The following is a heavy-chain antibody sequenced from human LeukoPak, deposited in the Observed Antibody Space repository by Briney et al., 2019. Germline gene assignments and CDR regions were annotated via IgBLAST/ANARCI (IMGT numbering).Heavy chain of an antibody. CDR1: GFTFSIYA. V-gene: IGHV3-23*01. CDR3: AKMVGGYCSA. CDR2: ISGSGGSA. J-gene: IGHJ5*02. D-gene: IGHD2-15*01. Sequence: GGSLRLSCAASGFTFSIYAMSWVRQAPGKGLEWVSAISGSGGSAYYADSVKGRFTISRDNSKNTLYLQMNSLRAEDTAVYYCAKMVGGYCSAWGQGTLVTVSS.